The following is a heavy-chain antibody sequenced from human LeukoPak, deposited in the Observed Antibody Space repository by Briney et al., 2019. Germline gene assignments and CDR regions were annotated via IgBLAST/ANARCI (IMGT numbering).Heavy chain of an antibody. Sequence: SETLSLTCAVYGGSFSGYYWSWIRQPPGKGLEWIGEINHSGSTNYNPSLKSRVTISVDTSKNQFSLKLSSVTAADTAVYYCARRGYYDSSNYYFETTFDYWGQGTLVTVSS. CDR3: ARRGYYDSSNYYFETTFDY. CDR2: INHSGST. V-gene: IGHV4-34*01. D-gene: IGHD3-22*01. J-gene: IGHJ4*02. CDR1: GGSFSGYY.